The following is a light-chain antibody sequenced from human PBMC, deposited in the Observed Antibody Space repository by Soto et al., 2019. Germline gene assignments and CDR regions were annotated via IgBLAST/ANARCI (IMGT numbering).Light chain of an antibody. V-gene: IGKV3-15*01. J-gene: IGKJ4*01. Sequence: EIVMTQSPATLSVSPGERATLSCRASQSVSSNLAWYQQKPGQAPRLLIYGASTRATSIPARFSGSGSGTEFTLTISSLQSEDFAVYYCQQGLTFGGGTKVEIK. CDR1: QSVSSN. CDR2: GAS. CDR3: QQGLT.